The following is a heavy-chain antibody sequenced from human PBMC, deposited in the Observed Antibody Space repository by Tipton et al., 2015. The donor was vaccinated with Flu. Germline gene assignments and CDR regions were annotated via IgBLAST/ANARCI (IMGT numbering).Heavy chain of an antibody. Sequence: TLSLTCAVYGGSFSGYYWSWIRQPPGKGLEWIGEINHSGSTNYNPSLKSRVTISVDTSKNQFSLKLSSVTAADTAVYYCARGIPDIVATDYYSGMDVWGQGTTVTVSS. J-gene: IGHJ6*02. CDR1: GGSFSGYY. D-gene: IGHD5-12*01. V-gene: IGHV4-34*01. CDR3: ARGIPDIVATDYYSGMDV. CDR2: INHSGST.